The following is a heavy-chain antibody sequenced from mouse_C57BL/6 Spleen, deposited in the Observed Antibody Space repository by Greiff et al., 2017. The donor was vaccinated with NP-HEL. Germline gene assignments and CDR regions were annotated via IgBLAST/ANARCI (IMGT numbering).Heavy chain of an antibody. J-gene: IGHJ4*01. Sequence: VQLQQPGAELVMPGASVKLSCKASGYTFTSYWMHWVKQRPGQGLEWIGEIDPSDSYTNYNQKFKGKSTLTVDKSSSTAYMQLSSLTSEDSAVYYCARFLPVVATGAMDYWGQGTSVTVSS. D-gene: IGHD1-1*01. CDR2: IDPSDSYT. CDR3: ARFLPVVATGAMDY. CDR1: GYTFTSYW. V-gene: IGHV1-69*01.